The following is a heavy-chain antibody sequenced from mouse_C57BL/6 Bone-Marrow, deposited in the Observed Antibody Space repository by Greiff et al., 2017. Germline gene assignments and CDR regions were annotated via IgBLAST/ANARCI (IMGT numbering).Heavy chain of an antibody. Sequence: DVQLQESGPELVKPGASVKISCKASGYTFTDYYMNWVKQSHGKSLEWIGDINPNNGGTSYNQKFKGKATLTVDKSSSTAYMELRSLTSEDSAVYYCASPYDPTWYFDVWGTGTTVTVSS. CDR3: ASPYDPTWYFDV. V-gene: IGHV1-26*01. J-gene: IGHJ1*03. D-gene: IGHD2-3*01. CDR1: GYTFTDYY. CDR2: INPNNGGT.